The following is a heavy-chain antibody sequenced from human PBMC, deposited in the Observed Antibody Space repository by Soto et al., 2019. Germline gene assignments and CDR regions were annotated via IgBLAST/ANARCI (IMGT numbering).Heavy chain of an antibody. J-gene: IGHJ4*02. CDR2: INKDGSQK. CDR1: GFTLSNYW. CDR3: VRELGLAY. V-gene: IGHV3-7*03. D-gene: IGHD7-27*01. Sequence: GSLRLYCAASGFTLSNYWMTWVRQAPGKGLEWVANINKDGSQKNYVDSVKGRFTIARDNGQNSLSLQMNSLRVEDTAVYYCVRELGLAYWGQGALVTVSS.